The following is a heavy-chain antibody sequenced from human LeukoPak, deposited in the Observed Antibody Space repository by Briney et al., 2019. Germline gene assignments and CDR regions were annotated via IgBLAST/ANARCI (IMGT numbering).Heavy chain of an antibody. CDR2: ISSSSSHI. D-gene: IGHD3-22*01. CDR1: GFTFSSYS. CDR3: ARAASPDYYDSSGNDAFDT. V-gene: IGHV3-21*01. J-gene: IGHJ3*02. Sequence: PGGSLRLSCAASGFTFSSYSMNWVRQAPGKGLEWVSSISSSSSHIYYADSVKGRFTISRDNAKNSLYLQMNSLRAEDTAVYYCARAASPDYYDSSGNDAFDTWGQGTMVTVSS.